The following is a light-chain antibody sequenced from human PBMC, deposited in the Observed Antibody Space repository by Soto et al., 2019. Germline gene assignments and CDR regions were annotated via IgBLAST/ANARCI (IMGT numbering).Light chain of an antibody. Sequence: DIQMTQSPSSLSASVGDRVTITCRPSQTISTYLNWYQQKPGKAPKLLIYAASSLQSGVPSRFSGSGSGTDFTLTISSLQPEDFATYYCQQSSGIPPTFGQGTKVEIK. CDR1: QTISTY. V-gene: IGKV1-39*01. J-gene: IGKJ1*01. CDR2: AAS. CDR3: QQSSGIPPT.